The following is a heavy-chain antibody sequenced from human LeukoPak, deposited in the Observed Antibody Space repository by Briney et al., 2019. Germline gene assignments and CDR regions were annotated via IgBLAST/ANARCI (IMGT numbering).Heavy chain of an antibody. J-gene: IGHJ4*02. V-gene: IGHV3-30*02. D-gene: IGHD3-9*01. Sequence: GGSLSLSCAASRFTFNNYGMHWVPQAPGKGREWVASIRCDGANKYYADSVKGRFTISRDNSKSTLYLQMNSLSAEDTALFYCAKDWGMFTGYANSFDYWGQGTLVSVSS. CDR1: RFTFNNYG. CDR3: AKDWGMFTGYANSFDY. CDR2: IRCDGANK.